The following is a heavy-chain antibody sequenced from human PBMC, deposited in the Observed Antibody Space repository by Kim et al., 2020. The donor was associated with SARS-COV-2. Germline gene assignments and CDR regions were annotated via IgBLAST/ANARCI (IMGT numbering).Heavy chain of an antibody. J-gene: IGHJ4*02. CDR2: IDTRGEYT. CDR1: GFIFNSRA. V-gene: IGHV3-23*01. Sequence: GSLRLSCAASGFIFNSRAMNWVRQAPGRRPEWVSTIDTRGEYTYYADSVKGRFTISRDNSKNTLFLQMNSLRVDDTAIYYCAVGNALDYWGQGTLVTVSS. CDR3: AVGNALDY.